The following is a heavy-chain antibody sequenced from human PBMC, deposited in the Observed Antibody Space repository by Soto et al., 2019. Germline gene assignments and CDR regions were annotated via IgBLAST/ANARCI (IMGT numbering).Heavy chain of an antibody. V-gene: IGHV3-9*01. CDR3: AKVYSGYGDDY. Sequence: PGGFLRLSCAASGFTFDDYAMHWVRQAPGKGLEWVSGISWNSGSIGYADSVKGRFTISRDNAKNSLYLQMNSLRAEDTALYYCAKVYSGYGDDYWGQGTLVTVSS. CDR2: ISWNSGSI. CDR1: GFTFDDYA. D-gene: IGHD5-12*01. J-gene: IGHJ4*02.